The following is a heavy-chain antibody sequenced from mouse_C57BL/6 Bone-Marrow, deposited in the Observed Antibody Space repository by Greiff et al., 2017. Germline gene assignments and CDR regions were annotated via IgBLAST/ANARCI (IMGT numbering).Heavy chain of an antibody. CDR2: IYPRSGNT. D-gene: IGHD4-1*01. CDR3: ARNWASYYFDY. V-gene: IGHV1-81*01. Sequence: QVQLQESGAELARPGASVKLSCKASGYTFTSYGISWVKQRPGQGLEWIGEIYPRSGNTYYNEKFKGKATLTVDKSSSTAYMELRSLTSEDSAVYVCARNWASYYFDYWGQGTTLTVSS. CDR1: GYTFTSYG. J-gene: IGHJ2*01.